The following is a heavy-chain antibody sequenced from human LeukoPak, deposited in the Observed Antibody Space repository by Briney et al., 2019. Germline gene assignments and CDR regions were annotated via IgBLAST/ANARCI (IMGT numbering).Heavy chain of an antibody. Sequence: GGSLSLSCAASGFTFSSYSMNWVRQAPGKGLEWVGFIRSKAYGGTTEYAESVKGRFTISRDDSKSIAYLQMNSLKTEDTAVYYCRTTNRDYWGQGTLVTVSS. CDR1: GFTFSSYS. J-gene: IGHJ4*02. CDR2: IRSKAYGGTT. D-gene: IGHD4-11*01. CDR3: RTTNRDY. V-gene: IGHV3-49*04.